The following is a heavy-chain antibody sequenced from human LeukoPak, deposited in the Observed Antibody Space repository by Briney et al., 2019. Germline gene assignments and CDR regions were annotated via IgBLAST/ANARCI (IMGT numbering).Heavy chain of an antibody. CDR3: AKDHRSAAGRGYFDY. J-gene: IGHJ4*02. CDR1: GFIFCTSA. D-gene: IGHD6-13*01. V-gene: IGHV3-23*01. CDR2: ISGSGGST. Sequence: GGSLRPSPAASGFIFCTSAMSWVRQAPGKGLEWVSGISGSGGSTYYVDSVKGRFTISRDNSQNTLYLQLNSLRAEDTAVYYCAKDHRSAAGRGYFDYWGQGTLVTVSS.